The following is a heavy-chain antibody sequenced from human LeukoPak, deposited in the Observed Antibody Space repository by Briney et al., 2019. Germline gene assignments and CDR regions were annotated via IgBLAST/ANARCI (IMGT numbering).Heavy chain of an antibody. V-gene: IGHV3-21*01. D-gene: IGHD3-22*01. CDR2: ISSSSSSYI. Sequence: GGSLRLSCAASGFTFSSYSMNWVRQAPGKGLEWVSSISSSSSSYIYYADSVKGRFTISRDDAKNSLYLQMNSLRAEDTAVYYCARDRDSNAFDIWGQGTMVTVSS. CDR3: ARDRDSNAFDI. CDR1: GFTFSSYS. J-gene: IGHJ3*02.